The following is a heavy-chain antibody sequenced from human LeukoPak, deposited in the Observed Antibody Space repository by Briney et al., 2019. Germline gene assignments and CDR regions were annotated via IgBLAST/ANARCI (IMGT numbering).Heavy chain of an antibody. CDR3: ARAIELRYFDWCVDGCKYFQH. Sequence: PSETLSLTCTVSGGSVSSHRYYWGWLRQPPGKGLEWIGSVYYSGSTYYNPSLKSRVTISVDTSKNQFSLKLSSVTAADTAVYYCARAIELRYFDWCVDGCKYFQHWGQGTLVTVSS. J-gene: IGHJ1*01. CDR2: VYYSGST. CDR1: GGSVSSHRYY. D-gene: IGHD3-9*01. V-gene: IGHV4-39*07.